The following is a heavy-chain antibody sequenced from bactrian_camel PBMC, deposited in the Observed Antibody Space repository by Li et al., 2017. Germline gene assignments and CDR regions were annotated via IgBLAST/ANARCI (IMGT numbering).Heavy chain of an antibody. CDR3: AANRYYALGLEREKYDY. J-gene: IGHJ4*01. CDR1: GFTFSSYD. Sequence: EVQLVESGGGLVQPGGSLRLSCTASGFTFSSYDMTWVRQAPGKGLEWVSEINSGGGSTYYADSVKARFTISQGHEKNTVYLQMNSLKAEDTGMYYCAANRYYALGLEREKYDYWGQGTQVTVS. V-gene: IGHV3S40*01. D-gene: IGHD1*01. CDR2: INSGGGST.